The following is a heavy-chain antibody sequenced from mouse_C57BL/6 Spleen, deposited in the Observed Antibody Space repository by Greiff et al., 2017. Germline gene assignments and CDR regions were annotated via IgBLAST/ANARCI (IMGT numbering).Heavy chain of an antibody. CDR3: ARRLPRDFDV. V-gene: IGHV1-80*01. CDR1: GYAFSSYW. D-gene: IGHD5-5*01. CDR2: IYPGDGDT. Sequence: QVQLQQSGAELVKPGASVKISCKASGYAFSSYWMNWVKQRPGKGLEGIGQIYPGDGDTNYNQKFKGKATLTVDTSSSTAYMQLSSLTSEDSAVYYCARRLPRDFDVWGTGTTVTVSS. J-gene: IGHJ1*03.